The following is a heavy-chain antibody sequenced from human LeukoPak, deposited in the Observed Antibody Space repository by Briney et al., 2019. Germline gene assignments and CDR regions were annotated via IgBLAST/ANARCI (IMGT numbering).Heavy chain of an antibody. V-gene: IGHV3-74*01. CDR2: INSDGSSA. Sequence: GWSLRVSCEASQFTLNDYWMHWVRQGPGKGLVWVSRINSDGSSASYADSVKGRFTISRDNAKNTLYLQMNSLRAEDTAVYYCARGSPTPNSRYFDLWGRGTLVTVSS. CDR3: ARGSPTPNSRYFDL. CDR1: QFTLNDYW. D-gene: IGHD4-11*01. J-gene: IGHJ2*01.